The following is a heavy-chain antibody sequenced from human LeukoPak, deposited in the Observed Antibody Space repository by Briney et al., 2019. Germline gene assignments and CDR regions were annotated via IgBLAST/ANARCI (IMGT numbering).Heavy chain of an antibody. CDR3: AGYGDYDAPSVDY. V-gene: IGHV4-31*03. CDR2: IYYSGST. J-gene: IGHJ4*02. CDR1: GGSISRGGYY. D-gene: IGHD4-17*01. Sequence: PSETLSLTCTVSGGSISRGGYYWSWIRQHPGKGLEWIGYIYYSGSTNYNPSLKSRVTISVDTSKNQFSLKLSSVTAADTAVYYCAGYGDYDAPSVDYWGQGTLVTVSS.